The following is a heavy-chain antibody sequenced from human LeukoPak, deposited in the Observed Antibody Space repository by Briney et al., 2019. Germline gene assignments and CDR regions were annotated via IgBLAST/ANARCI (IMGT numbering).Heavy chain of an antibody. V-gene: IGHV4-39*01. Sequence: SETLSLTCTVSGGSISSSSYYWGWIRQPPGKGLEWIGSIYYSGSTYYNPSLKSRVTISVDTSKNQFSLKLSSVTAADTAVYYCARTHCGGGCYLSDYYYMDVWGKGTTVTVSS. J-gene: IGHJ6*03. D-gene: IGHD2-21*01. CDR2: IYYSGST. CDR1: GGSISSSSYY. CDR3: ARTHCGGGCYLSDYYYMDV.